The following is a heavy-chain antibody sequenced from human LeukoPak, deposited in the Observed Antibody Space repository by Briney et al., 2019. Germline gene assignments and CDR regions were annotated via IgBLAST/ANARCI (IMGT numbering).Heavy chain of an antibody. CDR3: ARGGGYCGGDCYGIDY. Sequence: GASVKVSCKASGYTFTNYEINWIRQVTGQGLEWLGWMNPNSGNTGYAQKFQGRVTITRDTSINTAYMELSSLSSEDTAVYYCARGGGYCGGDCYGIDYWGQGTLVTVSS. D-gene: IGHD2-21*01. J-gene: IGHJ4*02. CDR2: MNPNSGNT. CDR1: GYTFTNYE. V-gene: IGHV1-8*03.